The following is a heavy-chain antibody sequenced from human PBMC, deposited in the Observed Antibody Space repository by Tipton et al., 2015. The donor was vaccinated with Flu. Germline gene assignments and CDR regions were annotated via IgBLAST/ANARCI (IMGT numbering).Heavy chain of an antibody. CDR3: ARDLRGYSGYTGGDAFDV. CDR1: GGSISSSSYH. V-gene: IGHV4-61*02. J-gene: IGHJ3*01. CDR2: ISHSGST. D-gene: IGHD5-12*01. Sequence: TLSLTCTVSGGSISSSSYHWGWIRQPAGKGLEWIGRISHSGSTNYNASLNGRVTMSVDPSKGQLSLRLSSAAAADTAKYYCARDLRGYSGYTGGDAFDVWGQGTMVTVSS.